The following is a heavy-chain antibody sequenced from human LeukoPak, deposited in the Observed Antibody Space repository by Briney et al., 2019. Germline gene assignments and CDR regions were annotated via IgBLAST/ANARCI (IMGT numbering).Heavy chain of an antibody. V-gene: IGHV3-23*01. CDR3: AKRCSSTSCYIYYYYYGMDV. D-gene: IGHD2-2*02. CDR1: GFTFSSYA. CDR2: ISGSGGST. Sequence: GSLRLSCAASGFTFSSYAMSWVRQAPGKGLEWVSAISGSGGSTYYADSVKGRFTISRDNSKNTLYLQMNSLRAEDTAVYYCAKRCSSTSCYIYYYYYGMDVWGQGTTVTVSS. J-gene: IGHJ6*02.